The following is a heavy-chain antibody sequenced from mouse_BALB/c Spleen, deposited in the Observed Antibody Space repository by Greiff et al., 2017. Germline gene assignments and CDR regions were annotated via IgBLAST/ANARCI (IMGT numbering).Heavy chain of an antibody. Sequence: QVQLKQSGAELAKPGASVKMSCKASGYTFTSYWMHWVKQRPGQGLEWIGYINPSTGYTEYNQKFKDKATLTADKSSSTAYMQLSSLTSEDSAVYYCARRQIYYGSFDYWGQGTTLTVSS. CDR3: ARRQIYYGSFDY. CDR2: INPSTGYT. D-gene: IGHD2-2*01. CDR1: GYTFTSYW. V-gene: IGHV1-7*01. J-gene: IGHJ2*01.